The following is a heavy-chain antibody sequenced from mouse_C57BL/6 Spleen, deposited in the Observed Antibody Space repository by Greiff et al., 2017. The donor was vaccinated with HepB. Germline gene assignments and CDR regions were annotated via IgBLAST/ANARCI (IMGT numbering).Heavy chain of an antibody. Sequence: QVQLQQPGAELVKPGASVKLSCKASGYTFTSYWMHWVKQRPGQGLEWIGMIHPNSGSTNYNEKFKSKATLTVDKSSSTAYMQLSSLTSEDSAVYYCARCPIYYGNYAYFDYWGQGTTLTVSS. CDR2: IHPNSGST. V-gene: IGHV1-64*01. J-gene: IGHJ2*01. CDR1: GYTFTSYW. D-gene: IGHD2-1*01. CDR3: ARCPIYYGNYAYFDY.